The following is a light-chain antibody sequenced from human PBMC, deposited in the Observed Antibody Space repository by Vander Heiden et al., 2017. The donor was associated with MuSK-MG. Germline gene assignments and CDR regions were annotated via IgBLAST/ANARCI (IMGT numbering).Light chain of an antibody. CDR1: QSLNNR. CDR2: GAS. V-gene: IGKV3-15*01. Sequence: IVMTQSPATLSVSPGERVTLSCRASQSLNNRLAWYQQKPGQTPRLLIYGASTRATDIPARFTASGSGTDFTLTISSLQSEDFAVYYCQQYTDWPRTFGQGTKVEIK. CDR3: QQYTDWPRT. J-gene: IGKJ1*01.